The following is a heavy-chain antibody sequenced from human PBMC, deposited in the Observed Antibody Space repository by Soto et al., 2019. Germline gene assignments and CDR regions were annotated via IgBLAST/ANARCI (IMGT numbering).Heavy chain of an antibody. V-gene: IGHV3-74*01. CDR3: ARDSPTMDV. J-gene: IGHJ6*02. CDR1: GFPFSSDG. Sequence: PGGSLRLSCSVSGFPFSSDGMHWVRQAPGKGLVWVSRINSDGSSTSYADSVKGRFTISRDNAKNTLYLQMNSLRDEATAVYYCARDSPTMDVWGQGTTVT. CDR2: INSDGSST.